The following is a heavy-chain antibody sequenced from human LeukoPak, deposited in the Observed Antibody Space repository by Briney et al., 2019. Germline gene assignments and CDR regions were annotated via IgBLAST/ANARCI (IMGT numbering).Heavy chain of an antibody. V-gene: IGHV3-64*01. D-gene: IGHD3-3*01. CDR2: ISNNGGST. J-gene: IGHJ4*02. CDR3: ARGGGL. CDR1: GFTFSGYP. Sequence: EGSLRLSCTASGFTFSGYPMHWVRQAPGKGLEYVSAISNNGGSTYYANSVKGRFTISRDNSKNTVSLEMGSLRAEDMAVYYCARGGGLWGQGILVTVSS.